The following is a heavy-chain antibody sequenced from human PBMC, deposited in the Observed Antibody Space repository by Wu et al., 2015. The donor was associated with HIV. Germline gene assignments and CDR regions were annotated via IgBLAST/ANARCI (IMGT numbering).Heavy chain of an antibody. J-gene: IGHJ6*02. Sequence: QVQLVQSGAEVKKPGSSVRVSCKASGGTFSSYAINWVRQAPGQGLEWMGRIVPLFDAPNYSQKFHDRLTITADRSTTTAYMELSNLKSEDTAVYYCARNTDSVATSLYSLGVWGQGTTVTVSS. V-gene: IGHV1-69*13. D-gene: IGHD5-12*01. CDR2: IVPLFDAP. CDR3: ARNTDSVATSLYSLGV. CDR1: GGTFSSYA.